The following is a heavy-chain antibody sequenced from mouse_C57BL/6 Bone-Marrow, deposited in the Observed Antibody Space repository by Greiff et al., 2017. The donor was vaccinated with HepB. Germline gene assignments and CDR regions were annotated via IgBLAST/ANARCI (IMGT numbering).Heavy chain of an antibody. Sequence: QVQLQQPGAELVRPGSSVKLSCKASGYTFTSYWMQWVKQRPGQGLEWIGEIDPSDSYTNYNQKFKGKATLTVDTSSSTAYMQLSSLTSEDSAVYYCARVGNYDYDGGDYWGQGTTLTVSS. CDR3: ARVGNYDYDGGDY. V-gene: IGHV1-50*01. CDR1: GYTFTSYW. J-gene: IGHJ2*01. D-gene: IGHD2-4*01. CDR2: IDPSDSYT.